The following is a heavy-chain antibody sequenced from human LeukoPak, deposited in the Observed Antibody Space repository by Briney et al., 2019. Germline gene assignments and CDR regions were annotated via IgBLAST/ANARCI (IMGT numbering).Heavy chain of an antibody. CDR2: IKQDGSEK. CDR1: GYNFTIYW. V-gene: IGHV3-7*01. D-gene: IGHD5-12*01. J-gene: IGHJ6*03. Sequence: GESLKISCKGSGYNFTIYWIGWVRQAPGKGLEWVANIKQDGSEKYYVDSVKGRFTISRDNAKNSLYLQMNSLRAEDTAVYYCARDEIVATTKANYYYYMDVWGKGTTVTISS. CDR3: ARDEIVATTKANYYYYMDV.